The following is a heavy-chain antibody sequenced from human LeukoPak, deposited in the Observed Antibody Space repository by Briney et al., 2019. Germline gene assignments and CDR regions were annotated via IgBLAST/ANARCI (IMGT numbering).Heavy chain of an antibody. Sequence: KPSETPSPTRTVPGGSISSYYWGWIRQPPREGPEGIGYISYSGSTNYNPSLKSRVTISVDTSKNQFSLKLGSVTAADTAVYYCARDRSGWYVGVGYFDYWGQGTLVTVSS. V-gene: IGHV4-59*01. CDR1: GGSISSYY. J-gene: IGHJ4*02. D-gene: IGHD6-19*01. CDR3: ARDRSGWYVGVGYFDY. CDR2: ISYSGST.